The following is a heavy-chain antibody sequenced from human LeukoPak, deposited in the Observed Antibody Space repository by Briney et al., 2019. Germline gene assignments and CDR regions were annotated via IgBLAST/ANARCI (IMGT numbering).Heavy chain of an antibody. CDR2: INHSGST. J-gene: IGHJ4*02. D-gene: IGHD4-17*01. CDR3: AREHGDYVASIDY. Sequence: SETLSLTCAVYGGSFSGYYWSWTRQPPGKGLEWIGEINHSGSTNYNPSLKSRVTISVDTSKNQFSLKLSSVTAADTAVYYCAREHGDYVASIDYWGQGTLVTVSS. V-gene: IGHV4-34*01. CDR1: GGSFSGYY.